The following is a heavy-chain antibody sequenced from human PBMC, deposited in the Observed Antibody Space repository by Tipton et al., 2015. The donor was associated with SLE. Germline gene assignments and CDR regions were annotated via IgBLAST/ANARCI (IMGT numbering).Heavy chain of an antibody. Sequence: RSLRLSCAASGFTFSSYGMHWVRQAPGKGLEWVALIWYDGSNKYYADSVKGRFTVSRDNSKNILYLQMNSLRDEDTAIYYCAKDSQIFGVVNYWGQGVLVTVSS. CDR2: IWYDGSNK. CDR1: GFTFSSYG. CDR3: AKDSQIFGVVNY. D-gene: IGHD3-3*01. J-gene: IGHJ4*02. V-gene: IGHV3-33*06.